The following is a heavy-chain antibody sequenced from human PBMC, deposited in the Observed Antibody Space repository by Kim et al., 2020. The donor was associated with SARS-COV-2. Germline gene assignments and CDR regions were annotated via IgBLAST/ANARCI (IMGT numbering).Heavy chain of an antibody. CDR1: GGSFSGYD. D-gene: IGHD1-26*01. CDR3: ARGRVTIVGIGGSYNRYYG. V-gene: IGHV4-34*01. Sequence: SETLSLTCAVYGGSFSGYDWRWIRQPPGKGLEWVGVIYHDGSTNYNPAPKSRRTILVYTSKNQIPLKLRFVTGADAAVYYYARGRVTIVGIGGSYNRYYG. J-gene: IGHJ6*01. CDR2: IYHDGST.